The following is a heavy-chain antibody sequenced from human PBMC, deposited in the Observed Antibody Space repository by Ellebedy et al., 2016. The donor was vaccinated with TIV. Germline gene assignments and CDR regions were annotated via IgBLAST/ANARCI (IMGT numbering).Heavy chain of an antibody. V-gene: IGHV3-33*06. Sequence: GESLKISXAASGFTFSSYGMHWVRQAPGKGLEWVAVIWYDGSNKYYADSVKGRFTISRDNSKNTLYLQMNSLRAEDTAVYYCAKDHAITFGGVIVPGAFDIWGQGTMVTVSS. CDR3: AKDHAITFGGVIVPGAFDI. CDR2: IWYDGSNK. CDR1: GFTFSSYG. D-gene: IGHD3-16*02. J-gene: IGHJ3*02.